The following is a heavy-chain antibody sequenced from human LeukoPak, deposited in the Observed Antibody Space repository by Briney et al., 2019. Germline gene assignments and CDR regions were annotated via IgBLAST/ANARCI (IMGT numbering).Heavy chain of an antibody. CDR1: GGSFSGYY. J-gene: IGHJ3*02. V-gene: IGHV4-34*01. CDR2: INHSGST. CDR3: ARAKALDI. Sequence: SETLSLTCAVYGGSFSGYYWSWIRQPPGKGLEWIGEINHSGSTNYNPSLKSRVTISVDTSKNQFSLKLSSVTAADTAVYYCARAKALDIWGQGTMVTVSS.